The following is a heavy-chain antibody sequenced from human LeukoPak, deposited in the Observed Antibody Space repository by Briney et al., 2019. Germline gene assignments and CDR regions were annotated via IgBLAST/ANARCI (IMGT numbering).Heavy chain of an antibody. J-gene: IGHJ4*02. V-gene: IGHV3-43*02. Sequence: PGGSLRLSCAASGFTFSTYAIHWVRQAPGKGLEWVSLISGDGGSTFYADSVKGRFTISRDNSKNSLYLQMNSLRSDDTALYYCARESESSGWYDYWGQGTLVTVSS. CDR1: GFTFSTYA. D-gene: IGHD6-19*01. CDR2: ISGDGGST. CDR3: ARESESSGWYDY.